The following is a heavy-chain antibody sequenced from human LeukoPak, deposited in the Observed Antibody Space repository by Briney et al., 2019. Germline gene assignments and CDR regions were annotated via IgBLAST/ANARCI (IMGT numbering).Heavy chain of an antibody. CDR3: VRGGTYYLPY. V-gene: IGHV4-38-2*02. CDR2: AYHSGST. J-gene: IGHJ4*02. CDR1: SYSISSHYY. Sequence: SETLSLTCTVSSYSISSHYYWGWIRQPPGKGLEWIGSAYHSGSTYCNPSLKSRVTMSVDTPKNQFSLRLNSVTAADTAIYYCVRGGTYYLPYWGQGILVTVSS. D-gene: IGHD1-26*01.